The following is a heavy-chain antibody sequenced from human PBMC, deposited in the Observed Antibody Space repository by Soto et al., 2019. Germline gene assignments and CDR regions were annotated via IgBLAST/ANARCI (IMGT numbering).Heavy chain of an antibody. D-gene: IGHD3-16*01. J-gene: IGHJ4*02. Sequence: GVLRLSCAASGFTFSSYSMNWVRQAPGKGLEWVSSISSSSSYIYYVDSVKGRFTISRDNAKNSLYLQMNSLRAEDTAVYYCARDDDSFDYWGQGTLVTVSS. CDR2: ISSSSSYI. V-gene: IGHV3-21*01. CDR3: ARDDDSFDY. CDR1: GFTFSSYS.